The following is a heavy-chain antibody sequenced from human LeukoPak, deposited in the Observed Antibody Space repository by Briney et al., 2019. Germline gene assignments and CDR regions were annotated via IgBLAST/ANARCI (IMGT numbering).Heavy chain of an antibody. V-gene: IGHV4-59*01. D-gene: IGHD1-26*01. CDR1: GGSISSYY. Sequence: PSETLSLTCTVSGGSISSYYWSWIRQPPGKGLEWIGYIYYSGGTNYNPSLKSRVTISVDTSKNQFSLKLSSVTAADTAVYYCARTSSPSGSTGFDYWGQGTLVTVSS. CDR2: IYYSGGT. J-gene: IGHJ4*02. CDR3: ARTSSPSGSTGFDY.